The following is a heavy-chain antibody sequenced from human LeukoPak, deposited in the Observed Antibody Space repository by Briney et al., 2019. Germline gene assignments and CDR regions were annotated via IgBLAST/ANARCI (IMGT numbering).Heavy chain of an antibody. CDR1: GGSLSGHY. Sequence: SEALSLTCGVYGGSLSGHYWTWIRQTAGKGLEWIGEINHSGSAKYNPSLKSRVSISVTLPKNQFSLDLTSVTAADTAVHYCARGQPPYSDGSAYYAGGFYYFDRWGQGTLVTVSS. V-gene: IGHV4-34*01. CDR2: INHSGSA. CDR3: ARGQPPYSDGSAYYAGGFYYFDR. D-gene: IGHD3-22*01. J-gene: IGHJ4*02.